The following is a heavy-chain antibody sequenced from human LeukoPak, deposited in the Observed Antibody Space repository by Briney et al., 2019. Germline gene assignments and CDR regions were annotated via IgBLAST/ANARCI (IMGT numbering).Heavy chain of an antibody. CDR1: GYTFSNYW. D-gene: IGHD6-13*01. J-gene: IGHJ3*02. Sequence: HGESLKISCQGSGYTFSNYWIGWVRQMPGKGLEWMGIIYPSDSDSRSSPSFRGQVTISADKSISTAYLQWSSPKASDTAMYYCARRFSAAAGFDIWGQGTMVTVSS. V-gene: IGHV5-51*01. CDR2: IYPSDSDS. CDR3: ARRFSAAAGFDI.